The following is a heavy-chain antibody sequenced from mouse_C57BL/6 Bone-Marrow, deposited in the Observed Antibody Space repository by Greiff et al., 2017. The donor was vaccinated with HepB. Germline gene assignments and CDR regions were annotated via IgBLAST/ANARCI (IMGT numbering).Heavy chain of an antibody. Sequence: EVQLQQSGPVLVKPGASVKMSCKASGYTFTDYYMNWVKQSHGKSLEWIGVINPYNGGTSYNQKFKGKATLTVDKSSSTAYMELNSLTSEDSAVYYCARGYGYSLAYWGQGTLVTVSA. V-gene: IGHV1-19*01. CDR3: ARGYGYSLAY. CDR1: GYTFTDYY. D-gene: IGHD2-2*01. CDR2: INPYNGGT. J-gene: IGHJ3*01.